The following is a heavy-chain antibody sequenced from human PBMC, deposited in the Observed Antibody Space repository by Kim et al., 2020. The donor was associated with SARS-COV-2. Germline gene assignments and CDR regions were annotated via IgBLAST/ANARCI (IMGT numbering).Heavy chain of an antibody. CDR3: ARKTTVTTDFDY. J-gene: IGHJ4*02. D-gene: IGHD4-17*01. V-gene: IGHV5-51*01. Sequence: RYSPSCQGQVTISADKSISTAYLQWSSLKASDTAMYYCARKTTVTTDFDYWGQGTLVTVSS.